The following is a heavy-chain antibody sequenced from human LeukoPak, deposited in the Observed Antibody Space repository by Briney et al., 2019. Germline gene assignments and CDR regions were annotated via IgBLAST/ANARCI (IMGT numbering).Heavy chain of an antibody. Sequence: GGSLRLSCAASGFTFSGYAMNWVRQAPGKGLEWVSLIFASGSTTKYADSVKGRFTISRDNSKNTLYLQMSSLRAEDTAVYYCARDSDYYDSSGYFDYWGQGTLVTVSS. V-gene: IGHV3-23*03. J-gene: IGHJ4*02. CDR2: IFASGSTT. D-gene: IGHD3-22*01. CDR1: GFTFSGYA. CDR3: ARDSDYYDSSGYFDY.